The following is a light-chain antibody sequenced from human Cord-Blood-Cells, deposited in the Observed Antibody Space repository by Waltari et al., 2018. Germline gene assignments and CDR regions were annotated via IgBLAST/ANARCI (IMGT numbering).Light chain of an antibody. J-gene: IGLJ3*02. Sequence: AVLTQPASLSASPGASASLTCTLRSGINVGTYRLYWYQQKPGSPPQYLLRYKSDSDKQHCTGAPSRFSCSKAASATARISLPSGLNAECEPDYYCMIWHSSAWLFGGSTKLTVL. V-gene: IGLV5-45*01. CDR2: YKSDSDK. CDR3: MIWHSSAWL. CDR1: SGINVGTYR.